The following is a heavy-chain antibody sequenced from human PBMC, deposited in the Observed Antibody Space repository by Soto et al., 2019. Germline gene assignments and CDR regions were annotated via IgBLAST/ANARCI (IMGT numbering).Heavy chain of an antibody. CDR1: GFTFSSYT. D-gene: IGHD3-22*01. Sequence: GGSLRRSCAASGFTFSSYTMHWVRQAPGKVLEWVAFISHDGDNTYYADTVKGRFSISRDNSNNTLYLQMNSLRTEDTAVLYIERPRYYSDSGTYSDATPAAYWGLGTLATVSS. CDR3: ERPRYYSDSGTYSDATPAAY. CDR2: ISHDGDNT. J-gene: IGHJ4*02. V-gene: IGHV3-30-3*01.